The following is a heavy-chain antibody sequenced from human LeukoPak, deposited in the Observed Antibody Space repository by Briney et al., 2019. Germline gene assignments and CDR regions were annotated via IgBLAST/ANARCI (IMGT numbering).Heavy chain of an antibody. CDR1: GFTFSSYA. CDR2: ISGSGGST. CDR3: AKGVGYTYGQFDC. Sequence: GGFLRLSCAASGFTFSSYAMSWVRQAPGKGLEWVSGISGSGGSTYYADSVKGRFTISRDNSKNTLYLQMNSLRAEDTAVYYCAKGVGYTYGQFDCWGQGTLVTVSS. J-gene: IGHJ4*02. V-gene: IGHV3-23*01. D-gene: IGHD5-18*01.